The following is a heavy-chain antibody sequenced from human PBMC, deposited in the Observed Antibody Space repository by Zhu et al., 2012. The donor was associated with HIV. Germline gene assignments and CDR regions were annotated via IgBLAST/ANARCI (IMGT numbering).Heavy chain of an antibody. CDR3: RQRFGYSGYVFLP. CDR1: GGSISSGDYY. D-gene: IGHD5-12*01. CDR2: IYYSGST. Sequence: QVQLQESGPGLVKPSQTLSLTCAVSGGSISSGDYYWSWIRQPPGKGLEWIGYIYYSGSTYYNPSLKSRLTISVDTSKNQFSLKLTSVTAADTAVYYCRQRFGYSGYVFLPWGQGNPGHRLL. J-gene: IGHJ4*02. V-gene: IGHV4-30-4*01.